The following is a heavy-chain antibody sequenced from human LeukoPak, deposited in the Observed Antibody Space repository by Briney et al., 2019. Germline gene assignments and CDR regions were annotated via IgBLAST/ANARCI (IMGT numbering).Heavy chain of an antibody. CDR3: AKGYYDSSGSYDAFDI. Sequence: PGGSLRLSCAASGFTFSSYAMSWVRQAPGKGLEWVSAISRSGGSTYYADSVKGRFTISRDNSKNTLYLQMNSLRAEDTAVYYCAKGYYDSSGSYDAFDIWGQGTMVTVSS. D-gene: IGHD3-22*01. V-gene: IGHV3-23*01. CDR2: ISRSGGST. CDR1: GFTFSSYA. J-gene: IGHJ3*02.